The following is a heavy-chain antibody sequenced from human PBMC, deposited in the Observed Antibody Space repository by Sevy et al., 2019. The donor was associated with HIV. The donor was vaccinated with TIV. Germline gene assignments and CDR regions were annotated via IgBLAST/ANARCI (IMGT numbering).Heavy chain of an antibody. Sequence: SETLSITCAVSGGSISSSKWWSWVRQPPGKGLEWIGEIYHSGSTNYNPSLKSRVTISVDKSKNQFSLKLSSVTAADTAVYYCARGVTIFGVVIIGGFDYWGQGTLVTVSS. CDR1: GGSISSSKW. CDR3: ARGVTIFGVVIIGGFDY. D-gene: IGHD3-3*01. V-gene: IGHV4-4*02. J-gene: IGHJ4*02. CDR2: IYHSGST.